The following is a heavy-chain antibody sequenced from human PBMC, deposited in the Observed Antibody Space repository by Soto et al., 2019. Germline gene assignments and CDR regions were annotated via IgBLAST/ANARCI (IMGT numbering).Heavy chain of an antibody. Sequence: ASVKVSCKASGGTFSSYAISWVRQAPGQGLEWMGGIIPIFGTANYAQKFQGRVTITADESMSTAYMELSSLRSEDTAVYYCARNPAEYSSSGGMDVWGQGTTVTV. CDR3: ARNPAEYSSSGGMDV. J-gene: IGHJ6*02. CDR1: GGTFSSYA. V-gene: IGHV1-69*13. CDR2: IIPIFGTA. D-gene: IGHD6-6*01.